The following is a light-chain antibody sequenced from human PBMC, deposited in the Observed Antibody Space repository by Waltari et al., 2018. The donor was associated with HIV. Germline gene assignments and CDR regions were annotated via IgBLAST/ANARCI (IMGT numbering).Light chain of an antibody. J-gene: IGKJ4*01. V-gene: IGKV2D-29*01. Sequence: IVLTQSPLSLPVTPGQPASISCQSSQSLLHSDGNTYLYWYLQRPGQPPQLLINEVSNRFSRVPDRFSGGGSGTEFSLNISRVEAEDVGTYYCMQSIQLPLTFGGGTKVEIK. CDR2: EVS. CDR3: MQSIQLPLT. CDR1: QSLLHSDGNTY.